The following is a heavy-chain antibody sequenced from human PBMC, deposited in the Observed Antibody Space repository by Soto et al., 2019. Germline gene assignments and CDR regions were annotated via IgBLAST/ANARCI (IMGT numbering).Heavy chain of an antibody. D-gene: IGHD3-10*01. CDR2: IYYSGST. J-gene: IGHJ4*02. V-gene: IGHV4-39*01. Sequence: PSETLSLTCTVSGGSISSSSYYWGWIRQPPGKGLEWIGSIYYSGSTYYNPSLKSRVTISVDTSKNQFSLKLSSVTAADTAVYYCARHGSGSPPEDYWGQGTLVTVSS. CDR3: ARHGSGSPPEDY. CDR1: GGSISSSSYY.